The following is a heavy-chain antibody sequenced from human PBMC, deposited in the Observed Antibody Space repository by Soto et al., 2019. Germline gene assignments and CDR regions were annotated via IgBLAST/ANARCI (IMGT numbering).Heavy chain of an antibody. CDR3: ARVIVPSNCNSTCCSSLRYMHV. D-gene: IGHD2-2*01. V-gene: IGHV4-31*03. CDR2: IYYSGST. Sequence: TLSRTCTVPGGSNSSGGYYPSRIRQHPGKGLEWIGYIYYSGSTYYNPSLKSRVTISVDTSKSHFSLKLSSVTAADTAVYYCARVIVPSNCNSTCCSSLRYMHVWGKGTTDTVSS. J-gene: IGHJ6*04. CDR1: GGSNSSGGYY.